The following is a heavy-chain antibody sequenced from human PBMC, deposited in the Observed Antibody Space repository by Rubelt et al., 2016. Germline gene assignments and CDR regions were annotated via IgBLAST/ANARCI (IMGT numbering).Heavy chain of an antibody. Sequence: QQQLQESGPGLVKPLETMSLTCTVSGGSISSSIYYWGWIRQPPGKGLGWIGSIYYSGRTYYNPSLKSRVTISVDTSKNQLSRKLSSVTAAETAVYYCARGDRSGSYHFDLWGRGTLVTVSS. CDR2: IYYSGRT. CDR1: GGSISSSIYY. CDR3: ARGDRSGSYHFDL. D-gene: IGHD1-26*01. V-gene: IGHV4-39*01. J-gene: IGHJ2*01.